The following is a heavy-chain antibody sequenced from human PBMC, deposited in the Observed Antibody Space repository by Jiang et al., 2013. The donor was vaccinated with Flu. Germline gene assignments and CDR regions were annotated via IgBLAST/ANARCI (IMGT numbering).Heavy chain of an antibody. D-gene: IGHD6-19*01. Sequence: LLESGGGLVKPGGSLRLSCAASGFTFSDYYMSWIRQAPGKGLEWVSYISSSGSTIYYADSVKGRFTISRDNAKNSLYLQMNSLRAEDTAVYYCARDEAVDTDSNWFDPWGQGTLVTVSS. CDR2: ISSSGSTI. V-gene: IGHV3-11*04. CDR1: GFTFSDYY. CDR3: ARDEAVDTDSNWFDP. J-gene: IGHJ5*02.